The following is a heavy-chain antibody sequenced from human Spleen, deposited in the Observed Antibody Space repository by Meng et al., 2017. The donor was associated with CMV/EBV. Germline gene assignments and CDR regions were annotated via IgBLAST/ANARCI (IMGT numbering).Heavy chain of an antibody. J-gene: IGHJ4*02. CDR3: ARDSPGRPADY. CDR2: TYYSGNT. CDR1: GGSITSYY. V-gene: IGHV4-59*01. Sequence: GSLRLSCTVSGGSITSYYWSWIRQPPGKGLEWIGKTYYSGNTNYNPSLKSRVSISVDTSKNQFSLKMTSVSAADTAIYYCARDSPGRPADYWGQGTLVTVSS.